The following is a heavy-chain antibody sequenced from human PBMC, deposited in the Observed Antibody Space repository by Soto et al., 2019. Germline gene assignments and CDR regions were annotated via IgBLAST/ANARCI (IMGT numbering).Heavy chain of an antibody. CDR3: ARLSSGWSAFDY. CDR1: GYTFTSYD. CDR2: MNPNSGNT. V-gene: IGHV1-8*01. Sequence: ASVKVSCKASGYTFTSYDINWVRRATGQGLEWMGWMNPNSGNTDYARKFQGRVTMTRNTSTSTAYMELSSLRSEDTAVYYCARLSSGWSAFDYWGQGTLVTVSS. J-gene: IGHJ4*02. D-gene: IGHD6-19*01.